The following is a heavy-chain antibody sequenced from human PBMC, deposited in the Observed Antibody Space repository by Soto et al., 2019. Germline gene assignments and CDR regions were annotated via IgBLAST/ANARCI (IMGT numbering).Heavy chain of an antibody. CDR3: AHRATMTIFGLIIDNGIWVDP. V-gene: IGHV2-5*02. Sequence: GPTLVNPTQTLTLTCTFSGFSLSTSGAAVGWVRQPPGRALEWLALIYWDGDKRYNASLGNRLTITKDTSMNQVVLTLTNVDPADTATYYCAHRATMTIFGLIIDNGIWVDPWGQVTRVTVS. CDR2: IYWDGDK. CDR1: GFSLSTSGAA. D-gene: IGHD3-3*01. J-gene: IGHJ5*02.